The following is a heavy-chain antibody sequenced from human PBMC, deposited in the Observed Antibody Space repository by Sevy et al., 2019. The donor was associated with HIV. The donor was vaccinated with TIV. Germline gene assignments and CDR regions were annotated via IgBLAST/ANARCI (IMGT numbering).Heavy chain of an antibody. CDR2: INHSGST. Sequence: SETLSLTCAVYGGSFSGYYWSWIRQPPGKGLEWIGEINHSGSTKYNPSLKSRVTISVDTSKNQFSLKLSSVTAADTAVYYCARGPSYDYVWGSYRYIDYWCQGTLVTVSS. V-gene: IGHV4-34*01. D-gene: IGHD3-16*02. J-gene: IGHJ4*02. CDR1: GGSFSGYY. CDR3: ARGPSYDYVWGSYRYIDY.